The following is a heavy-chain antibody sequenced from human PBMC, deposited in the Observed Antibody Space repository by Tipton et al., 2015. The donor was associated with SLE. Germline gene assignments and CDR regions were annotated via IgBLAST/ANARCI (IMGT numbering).Heavy chain of an antibody. D-gene: IGHD3-22*01. V-gene: IGHV4-34*01. Sequence: GLVKPSETLSLTCAVYGGSFSGYYWAWIRQPPGKGVEWVGEIYHRGSTNYNPSLKSRVTISVDTSKNQFSLKLKSVTAADTAVYYCARLGTMIVGWAFDVWGQGTMVTVSS. CDR3: ARLGTMIVGWAFDV. CDR1: GGSFSGYY. J-gene: IGHJ3*01. CDR2: IYHRGST.